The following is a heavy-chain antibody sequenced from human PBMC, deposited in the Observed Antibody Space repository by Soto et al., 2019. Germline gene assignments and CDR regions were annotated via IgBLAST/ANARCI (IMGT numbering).Heavy chain of an antibody. CDR1: GFTFSTYS. CDR2: ITSGSYI. Sequence: EVQLVESGGGLVQPGGSLRLSCAASGFTFSTYSMNWVRQAPGKGLEWVSSITSGSYIYYADSLKGRLTISRDNAKNSLYLQLNSLRVEDTAVYYCARDYYGDYFFDYWGQGTVVTVSS. CDR3: ARDYYGDYFFDY. D-gene: IGHD4-17*01. J-gene: IGHJ4*02. V-gene: IGHV3-21*01.